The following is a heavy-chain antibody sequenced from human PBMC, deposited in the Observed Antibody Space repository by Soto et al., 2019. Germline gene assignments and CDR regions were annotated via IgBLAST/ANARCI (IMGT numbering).Heavy chain of an antibody. D-gene: IGHD2-15*01. CDR1: GFTFSSYD. J-gene: IGHJ6*03. CDR2: IGTAGDT. V-gene: IGHV3-13*01. CDR3: ARASRDCSGGSCYYYYYYMDV. Sequence: GGSLRLSCAASGFTFSSYDMHWVRQATGKGLEWVSAIGTAGDTYYPGSVKGRFTISRENAKNSLYLQMNSLRAGDTAVYYCARASRDCSGGSCYYYYYYMDVWGKGTTVTVSS.